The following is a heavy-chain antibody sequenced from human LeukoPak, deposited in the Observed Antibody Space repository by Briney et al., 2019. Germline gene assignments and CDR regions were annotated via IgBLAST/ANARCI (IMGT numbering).Heavy chain of an antibody. CDR1: GSSISSGPYF. Sequence: SETLSLTCSVSGSSISSGPYFWSWIRQSPGQGLEWIGYIYYSGSTYYNPSLKSRVTISVDTSKNQFSLKLSSVTAADTAVYYCARGDPYDSSGFDYWGQGTLVTVSS. D-gene: IGHD3-22*01. CDR3: ARGDPYDSSGFDY. J-gene: IGHJ4*02. CDR2: IYYSGST. V-gene: IGHV4-30-4*08.